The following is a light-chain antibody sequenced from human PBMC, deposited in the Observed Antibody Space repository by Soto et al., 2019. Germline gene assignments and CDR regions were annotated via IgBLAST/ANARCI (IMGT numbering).Light chain of an antibody. CDR1: QSVSSSY. Sequence: EIVLPQSPGTLSLSPGERATLSCRASQSVSSSYLAWYQQKPGQAPRLLIYGASSRATGIPDRFSGSGSGTDFILTISRLEPEDFAVYYCQQYGSSSPMYTFGQGTKLEIK. V-gene: IGKV3-20*01. CDR2: GAS. CDR3: QQYGSSSPMYT. J-gene: IGKJ2*01.